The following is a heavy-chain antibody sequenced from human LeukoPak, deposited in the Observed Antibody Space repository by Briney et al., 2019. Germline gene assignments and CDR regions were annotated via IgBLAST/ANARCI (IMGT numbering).Heavy chain of an antibody. V-gene: IGHV3-21*01. J-gene: IGHJ4*02. Sequence: PGCSLRLSGATSGFTFSSYSLNWVGKAPGKALEWVSSISSSSSYIYYADSVKGRFTISRDNAKNSLYLQMNSLRAEDTAVYYCARDLLYSGSYWGQGTLVTVSS. D-gene: IGHD1-26*01. CDR1: GFTFSSYS. CDR3: ARDLLYSGSY. CDR2: ISSSSSYI.